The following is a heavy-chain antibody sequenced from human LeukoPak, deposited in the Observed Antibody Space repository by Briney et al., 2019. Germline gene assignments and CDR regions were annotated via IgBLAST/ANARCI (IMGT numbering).Heavy chain of an antibody. CDR2: ISSSSSTI. CDR1: GFTFSSYS. Sequence: GGSLRLSCAASGFTFSSYSMNWVRQAPGKGLEWVSYISSSSSTIYYADSVKGRFTISRDNAKNSLYLQMNSLRAEDTAVYYCARDYDLWSGYPDAFDIWGQGTMVTVSS. J-gene: IGHJ3*02. V-gene: IGHV3-48*01. D-gene: IGHD3-3*01. CDR3: ARDYDLWSGYPDAFDI.